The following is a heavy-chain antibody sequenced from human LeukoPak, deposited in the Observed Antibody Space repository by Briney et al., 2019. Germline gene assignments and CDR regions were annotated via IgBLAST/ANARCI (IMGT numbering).Heavy chain of an antibody. D-gene: IGHD2-21*01. J-gene: IGHJ6*03. CDR1: GYTFTGYY. CDR2: INPNSGGT. V-gene: IGHV1-2*02. CDR3: ARGRGPWRSGRGSSYNYYMDV. Sequence: ASVKVSCKASGYTFTGYYMHWVRQAPGQGLEWMGWINPNSGGTNYAQKFQGRVTMTRDTSISTAYMELSRLRSDDTAVYYCARGRGPWRSGRGSSYNYYMDVWGKGTTVTISS.